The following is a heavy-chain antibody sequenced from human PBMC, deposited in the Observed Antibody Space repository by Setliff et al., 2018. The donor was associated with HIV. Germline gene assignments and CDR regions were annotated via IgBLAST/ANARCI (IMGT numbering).Heavy chain of an antibody. D-gene: IGHD1-26*01. CDR2: ISSDGISK. Sequence: GGSLRLSCAAFGFTVHWVRQAPGKGLEWVSAISSDGISKYYAESVKGRFTISRDNSKNTLYLQMNSLKTEDTAVYYCTTDLGGSYHGWNYWGQGTLVTVSS. CDR1: GFT. J-gene: IGHJ4*02. CDR3: TTDLGGSYHGWNY. V-gene: IGHV3-30*07.